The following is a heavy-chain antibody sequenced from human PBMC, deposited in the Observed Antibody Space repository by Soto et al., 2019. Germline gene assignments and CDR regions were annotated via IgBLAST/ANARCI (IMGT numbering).Heavy chain of an antibody. Sequence: HPGGSLRLSCAASGFTFSSYEMNWVRQAPGKGLEWVSYISSSGSTIYYADSMKGRFTISRDNAKNSLYLQMNSLRAEDTAVYYCATKALTTFDYWGQGTLVTVSS. CDR2: ISSSGSTI. V-gene: IGHV3-48*03. CDR1: GFTFSSYE. J-gene: IGHJ4*02. CDR3: ATKALTTFDY. D-gene: IGHD4-17*01.